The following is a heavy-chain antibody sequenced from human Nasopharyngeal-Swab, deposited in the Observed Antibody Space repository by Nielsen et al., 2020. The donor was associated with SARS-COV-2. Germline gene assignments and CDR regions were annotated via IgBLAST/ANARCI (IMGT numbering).Heavy chain of an antibody. Sequence: SETLSLTCTVSGGSISSSTYYWAWIRQPPGKGLEWIGSIYYGGSTYYNPSLKSRVTISVDTSKNQFSLKLSPVTAADTAVYYCATLSSSWYEYYFDYWGQGTLVTVSS. CDR1: GGSISSSTYY. J-gene: IGHJ4*02. V-gene: IGHV4-39*01. CDR3: ATLSSSWYEYYFDY. CDR2: IYYGGST. D-gene: IGHD6-13*01.